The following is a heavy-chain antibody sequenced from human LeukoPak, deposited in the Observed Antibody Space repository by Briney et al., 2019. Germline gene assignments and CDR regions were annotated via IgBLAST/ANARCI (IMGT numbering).Heavy chain of an antibody. CDR2: INSDGSST. D-gene: IGHD2-21*01. Sequence: GGSLRLSCAASGFTFSSYWMPWVRQAPGKGLVWVSRINSDGSSTSYADSVKGRFTISRDNAKNTLYLQMNSLRAEDTAVYYCARGRTLPRWLSPTHSGLNDYWGQGTLVTVSS. V-gene: IGHV3-74*01. CDR1: GFTFSSYW. CDR3: ARGRTLPRWLSPTHSGLNDY. J-gene: IGHJ4*02.